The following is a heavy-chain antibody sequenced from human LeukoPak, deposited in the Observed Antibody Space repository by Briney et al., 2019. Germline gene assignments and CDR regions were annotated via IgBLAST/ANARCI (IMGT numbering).Heavy chain of an antibody. D-gene: IGHD6-13*01. J-gene: IGHJ6*02. CDR2: INYSRTT. V-gene: IGHV4-59*08. Sequence: PSETLSLTCTVSGGSISSYYWNWIRQPPGKGLEWIGCINYSRTTDYNPSLKSRVTISLDTSKSRFSLKLSSVTAADTAMYYCARSYSSSDHYYYYGMDVWGQGTTVTVSS. CDR3: ARSYSSSDHYYYYGMDV. CDR1: GGSISSYY.